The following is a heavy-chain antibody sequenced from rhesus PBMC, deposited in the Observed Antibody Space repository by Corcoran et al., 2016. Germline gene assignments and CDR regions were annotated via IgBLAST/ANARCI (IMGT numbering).Heavy chain of an antibody. CDR2: ISYTGQTK. V-gene: IGHV3-136*01. J-gene: IGHJ4*01. CDR3: TRSRGYSYSFPSYFDY. CDR1: GFTFSSYD. Sequence: EVQLVESGGGLVQPGGSLRLSCAASGFTFSSYDMIWVRQAPEKGLEWFFYISYTGQTKYSADSVKGRFAISRDNAKNSLSLQMSSLRAEDTAVYYCTRSRGYSYSFPSYFDYWGQGVLVTVSS. D-gene: IGHD5-12*01.